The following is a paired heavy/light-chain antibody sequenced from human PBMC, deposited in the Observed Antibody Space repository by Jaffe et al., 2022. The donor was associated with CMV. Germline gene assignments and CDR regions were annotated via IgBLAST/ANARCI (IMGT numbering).Heavy chain of an antibody. CDR3: ARMTWNDNWFDP. CDR2: IDWDDEK. CDR1: GFSLSRSGAC. J-gene: IGHJ5*02. D-gene: IGHD1-1*01. Sequence: QVTLRESGPALVKPTQTLTLTCTFSGFSLSRSGACVSWIRQPPGKALEWLALIDWDDEKHYSPSLKTRLTISKDTSKNQVVLTMTDMDPEDTATYYCARMTWNDNWFDPWGQGILVTVSS. V-gene: IGHV2-70*01.
Light chain of an antibody. CDR3: QSYDVSLSAWV. Sequence: QSVLTQPPSVSGAPGQRVTISCAGNSSNIGTGYDVHWYQQLPGTVPKLLISATHNRPSGVPDRFSGSKSGTSASLAITGLQAEDEADYYCQSYDVSLSAWVFGGGTKLTVL. CDR1: SSNIGTGYD. CDR2: ATH. J-gene: IGLJ3*02. V-gene: IGLV1-40*01.